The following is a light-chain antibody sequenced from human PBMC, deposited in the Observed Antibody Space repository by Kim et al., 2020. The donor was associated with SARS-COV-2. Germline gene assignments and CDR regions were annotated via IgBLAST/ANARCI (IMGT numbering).Light chain of an antibody. Sequence: ASVGDRVTITCRASQSISSYLIWYQQKPGEAPTLLIYAASSLQSGVPSRFSGSGSGTDFTLTISSLQPEDFATYFCQQSYSTPRTFGQGTKVDIK. CDR3: QQSYSTPRT. V-gene: IGKV1-39*01. J-gene: IGKJ1*01. CDR2: AAS. CDR1: QSISSY.